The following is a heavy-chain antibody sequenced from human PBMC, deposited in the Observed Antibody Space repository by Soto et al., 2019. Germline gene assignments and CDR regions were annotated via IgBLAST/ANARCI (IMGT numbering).Heavy chain of an antibody. CDR3: GRIPRYSFPTSDPLDN. D-gene: IGHD5-18*01. CDR2: IIPIFGTA. V-gene: IGHV1-69*08. J-gene: IGHJ4*02. CDR1: GGTFNTYT. Sequence: QVHLLQSGPEMKKPGSSVIVSCKASGGTFNTYTFSWVRRAPGQGLEWMGSIIPIFGTANYAPRFQGRLSITPDQSATTTYMELTNLTSEDTAFYYCGRIPRYSFPTSDPLDNWGQGTLVTVSS.